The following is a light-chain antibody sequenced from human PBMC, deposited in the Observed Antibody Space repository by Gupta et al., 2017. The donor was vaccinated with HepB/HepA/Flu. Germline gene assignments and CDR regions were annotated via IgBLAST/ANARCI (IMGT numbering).Light chain of an antibody. Sequence: VLPPSPGTLSLSPGQRATLSCRASQIVGNYLAWDQQKPGQSPRLLIYNAFRRATGVPDRFSGGGSGTDFTLTIYRLEPQDFAEYYCQPYGNSGARTFGGGTKVEIK. V-gene: IGKV3-20*01. CDR1: QIVGNY. J-gene: IGKJ4*01. CDR2: NAF. CDR3: QPYGNSGART.